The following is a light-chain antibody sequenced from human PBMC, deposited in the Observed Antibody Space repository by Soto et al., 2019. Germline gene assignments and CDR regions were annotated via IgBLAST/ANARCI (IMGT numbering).Light chain of an antibody. V-gene: IGKV3-11*01. CDR3: QQRSSWSGT. CDR1: QSVSSY. CDR2: DAS. Sequence: EIVLTQSPATLSLSPGERATLSCRASQSVSSYLAWYQQKPGQAPRLLIYDASNRATGIPARFSGSGSGTDFTLTISSLEPEDFAVYYCQQRSSWSGTFGQGTRLEIK. J-gene: IGKJ2*01.